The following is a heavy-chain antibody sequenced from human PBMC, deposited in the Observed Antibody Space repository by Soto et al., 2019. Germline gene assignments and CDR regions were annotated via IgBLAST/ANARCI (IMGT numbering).Heavy chain of an antibody. D-gene: IGHD6-19*01. CDR1: GFTFSSYG. J-gene: IGHJ5*02. CDR3: AKETSSGWYWAITWFDP. Sequence: QVQLVESGGGVVQPGRSLRLSCAASGFTFSSYGMHWVRQAPGKGLERVAVISYDGSNKYYADSVKGRFTISRDNSKNTLYLQMNSLRAEDTAVYYCAKETSSGWYWAITWFDPWGQGTLVTVSS. CDR2: ISYDGSNK. V-gene: IGHV3-30*18.